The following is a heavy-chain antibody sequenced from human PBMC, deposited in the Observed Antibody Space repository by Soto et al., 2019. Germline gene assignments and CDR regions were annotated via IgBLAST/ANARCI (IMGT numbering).Heavy chain of an antibody. Sequence: GGSLRLSCAASGFTFSSSWMSWVRQAPGKGLEWVANIKQDDSEKHYVDSVKGRFTISRDNARNSLFLQMNSLRAEDTAVYYCASYSGSYSFVSWGQGTLVTVSS. CDR1: GFTFSSSW. J-gene: IGHJ4*02. V-gene: IGHV3-7*01. CDR3: ASYSGSYSFVS. CDR2: IKQDDSEK. D-gene: IGHD1-26*01.